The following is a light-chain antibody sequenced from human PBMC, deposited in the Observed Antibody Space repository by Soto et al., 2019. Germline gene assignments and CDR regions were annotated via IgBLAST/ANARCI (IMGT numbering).Light chain of an antibody. CDR1: ESISTY. J-gene: IGKJ4*01. Sequence: DLQMTQSPSSLSAFVGDRVTITCRASESISTYLNWYQQRQGEAPKLLIYDASSVQSGVPSRFSGSGSGTDFTLTISSLQPEDFATYFCQQTYSSWFTFGGGTRVENK. CDR2: DAS. CDR3: QQTYSSWFT. V-gene: IGKV1-39*01.